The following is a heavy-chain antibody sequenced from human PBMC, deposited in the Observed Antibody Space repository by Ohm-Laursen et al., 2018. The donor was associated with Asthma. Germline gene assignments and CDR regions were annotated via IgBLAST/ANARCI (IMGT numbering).Heavy chain of an antibody. V-gene: IGHV4-30-2*01. D-gene: IGHD4-11*01. CDR2: VYHGGNT. CDR1: GGSISSGGYY. J-gene: IGHJ3*02. CDR3: ARGWDYKDSAFDI. Sequence: SQTLSLTCTVSGGSISSGGYYWSWIRQHPGKGLEWIGYVYHGGNTYYNPSLTSRVTISVDRSKNQFSLKLSSVTAADTAVYYCARGWDYKDSAFDIWGQGTKVTVSS.